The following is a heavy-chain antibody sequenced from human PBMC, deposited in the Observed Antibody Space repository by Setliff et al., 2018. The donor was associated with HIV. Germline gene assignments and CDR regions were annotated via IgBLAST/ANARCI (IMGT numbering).Heavy chain of an antibody. D-gene: IGHD3-22*01. CDR3: ATYHYYDSSAYYIDLYYLDY. CDR1: GGSFRTSV. Sequence: VKVSCKTSGGSFRTSVISWVRQAPGQGLEWVGGILPFLGMGDFAQKFQGRVTITADESASIAYMELSSLRSEDTAVYYCATYHYYDSSAYYIDLYYLDYWGQGTLVTVSS. CDR2: ILPFLGMG. J-gene: IGHJ4*02. V-gene: IGHV1-69*10.